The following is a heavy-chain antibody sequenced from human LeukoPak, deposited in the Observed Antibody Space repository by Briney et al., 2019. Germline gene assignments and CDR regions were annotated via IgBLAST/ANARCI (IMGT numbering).Heavy chain of an antibody. J-gene: IGHJ4*02. Sequence: SETLSLTCAVYGGSFSGYYWSWIRQPPGKGLEWIGEINHSGSTNYNPSLKSRVTISVDTSKNQFSLKLSSVTAADTAVYYCASHAVVVPDYTEVWGQGTLVTVSS. D-gene: IGHD2-2*01. CDR1: GGSFSGYY. CDR2: INHSGST. V-gene: IGHV4-34*01. CDR3: ASHAVVVPDYTEV.